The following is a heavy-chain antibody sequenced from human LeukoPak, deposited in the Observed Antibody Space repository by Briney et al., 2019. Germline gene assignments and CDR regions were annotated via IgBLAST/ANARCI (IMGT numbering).Heavy chain of an antibody. CDR2: INTDGTTT. Sequence: GGSLRLSCAASGFSFSSYWMHWVRQAPGTGLVWVSRINTDGTTTNYADSVKGRFTISRDNAKNTVYPQMNSLRAEDTAVYHCAGNGNGWFDPWGQGTLVTVSS. D-gene: IGHD1-1*01. J-gene: IGHJ5*02. V-gene: IGHV3-74*01. CDR1: GFSFSSYW. CDR3: AGNGNGWFDP.